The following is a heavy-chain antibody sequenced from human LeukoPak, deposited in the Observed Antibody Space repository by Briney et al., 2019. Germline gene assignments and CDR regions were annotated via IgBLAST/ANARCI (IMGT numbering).Heavy chain of an antibody. J-gene: IGHJ4*02. D-gene: IGHD1-26*01. V-gene: IGHV3-74*01. CDR2: INSDGSST. Sequence: GGSLRLSCAASGFTSSNYWMYWVRQAPGKGLVWVSHINSDGSSTTYADSVKGRFTISRDNAKNTLYLQMNSLRAEYTAVYYCARVRWDTVLGFDYWCQGTLVTVS. CDR1: GFTSSNYW. CDR3: ARVRWDTVLGFDY.